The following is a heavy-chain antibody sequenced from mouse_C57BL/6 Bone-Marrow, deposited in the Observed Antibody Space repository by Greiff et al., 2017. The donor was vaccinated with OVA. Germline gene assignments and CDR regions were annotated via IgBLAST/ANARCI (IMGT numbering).Heavy chain of an antibody. CDR2: INPSSGYT. CDR3: ARSETDLYYFDY. CDR1: DYTFTSYT. Sequence: QVQLKQSGAELARPGASVKMSCKASDYTFTSYTMHWVKQRPGQGLEWIGYINPSSGYTKYNQKFKDKATLTADKSSSTAYMQLSSLTSEDSAVYYCARSETDLYYFDYWGQGTTLTVSS. V-gene: IGHV1-4*01. D-gene: IGHD2-4*01. J-gene: IGHJ2*01.